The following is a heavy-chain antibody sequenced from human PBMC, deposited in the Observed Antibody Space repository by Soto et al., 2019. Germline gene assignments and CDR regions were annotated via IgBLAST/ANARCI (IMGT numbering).Heavy chain of an antibody. V-gene: IGHV3-30*03. CDR1: GFTFSNYG. D-gene: IGHD6-19*01. CDR3: AGGWYFFDY. CDR2: ISYDGSNK. J-gene: IGHJ4*02. Sequence: QVQLVESGGGVVQPGRSLRLSCAASGFTFSNYGMHWARQAPGKGLGRVAGISYDGSNKYYADSVKGRFTSSRDNSKNTLYLQMNSLRTEDTAVYYCAGGWYFFDYCGQGTLVTVSP.